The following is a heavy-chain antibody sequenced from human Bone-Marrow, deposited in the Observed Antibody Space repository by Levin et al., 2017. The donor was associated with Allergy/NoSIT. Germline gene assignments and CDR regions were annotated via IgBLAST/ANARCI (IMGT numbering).Heavy chain of an antibody. Sequence: GSLRLSCLVSGLTFSKHDMSWVRQTPGKGLEWVSAISPSGGNTLYSDSVKGRFTISRDNSKNTLFLQMDRLRAEDTAVYYCARDVPYRNQNYLDYWGQGTLVTVSS. J-gene: IGHJ4*02. CDR1: GLTFSKHD. D-gene: IGHD2/OR15-2a*01. V-gene: IGHV3-23*01. CDR3: ARDVPYRNQNYLDY. CDR2: ISPSGGNT.